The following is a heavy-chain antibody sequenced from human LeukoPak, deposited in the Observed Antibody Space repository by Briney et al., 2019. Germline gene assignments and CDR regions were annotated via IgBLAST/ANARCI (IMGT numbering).Heavy chain of an antibody. V-gene: IGHV3-11*01. J-gene: IGHJ4*02. CDR3: AKRRDTVVVPAAIDY. CDR2: ISGTGNNK. Sequence: GGSLRLSCVTSGFTFSHYYMTWIRQAPGKGLEWVSYISGTGNNKYYADSVKGRFTISRDNAQNSLYLQMNSLRAEDTAVYYCAKRRDTVVVPAAIDYWGQGTLVTVSS. D-gene: IGHD2-2*01. CDR1: GFTFSHYY.